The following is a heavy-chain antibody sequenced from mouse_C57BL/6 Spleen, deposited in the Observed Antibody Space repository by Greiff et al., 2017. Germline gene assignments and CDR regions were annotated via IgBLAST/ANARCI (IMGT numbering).Heavy chain of an antibody. J-gene: IGHJ3*01. Sequence: VQLQQPGAELVKPGASVKLSCKASGYTFTSYWMHWVKQRPGQGLEWIGMIHPNSGSTNYNETFKSKATLTVDKSSSTAYMQLSSLTSEDSAVYYCARGKDSSGSAWFAGWGQGTLVTVSA. CDR1: GYTFTSYW. D-gene: IGHD3-2*02. CDR2: IHPNSGST. V-gene: IGHV1-64*01. CDR3: ARGKDSSGSAWFAG.